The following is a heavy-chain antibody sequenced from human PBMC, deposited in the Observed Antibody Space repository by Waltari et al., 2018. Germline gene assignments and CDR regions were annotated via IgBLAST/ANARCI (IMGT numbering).Heavy chain of an antibody. CDR2: IYYSGST. V-gene: IGHV4-59*01. J-gene: IGHJ6*02. Sequence: QVQLQESGPGLVKPSETLSLTCTVSGGSISSYYWSWIRQPPGKGLEWIGYIYYSGSTNYNPSRKSRVTISVDTSKNQFSLKLSSVTAADTAVYYCARAGFGELGWYYGMDVWGQGTTVTVSS. CDR3: ARAGFGELGWYYGMDV. CDR1: GGSISSYY. D-gene: IGHD3-10*01.